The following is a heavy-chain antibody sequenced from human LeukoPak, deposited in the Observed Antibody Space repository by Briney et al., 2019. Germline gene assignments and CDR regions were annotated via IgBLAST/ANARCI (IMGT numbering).Heavy chain of an antibody. D-gene: IGHD6-13*01. CDR3: ARTTVNIAAPRQPLYYYYYMDV. CDR1: GGTFSSYA. V-gene: IGHV1-69*05. J-gene: IGHJ6*03. Sequence: GASVKVSCKASGGTFSSYAISWVRQAPGQGLEWMGGIIPIFGTANYAQKFQGRVTITTDESTSTAYMELSSLRSEDTAVYYCARTTVNIAAPRQPLYYYYYMDVWGKGTTVTVSS. CDR2: IIPIFGTA.